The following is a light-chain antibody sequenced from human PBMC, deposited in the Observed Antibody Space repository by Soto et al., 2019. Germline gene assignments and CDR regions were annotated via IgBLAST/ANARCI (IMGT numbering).Light chain of an antibody. CDR2: VGA. J-gene: IGKJ4*01. CDR1: QNIGRI. V-gene: IGKV1-39*01. CDR3: QQSFTTPLT. Sequence: DIQMTQAPSSLSASVGDRVTITCRASQNIGRILKWHQQKPGKAPNVLINVGATLRSAVLSRFSGSGSWTDFNLTINSLQPEDFVTYFCQQSFTTPLTFGGGTKVDIK.